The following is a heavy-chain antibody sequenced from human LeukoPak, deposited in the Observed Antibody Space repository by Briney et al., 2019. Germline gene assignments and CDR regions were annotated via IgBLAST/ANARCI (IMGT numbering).Heavy chain of an antibody. J-gene: IGHJ4*02. CDR3: ARARKYSGYEFDY. V-gene: IGHV3-21*01. CDR1: GFTFSSYS. D-gene: IGHD5-12*01. CDR2: ISSSSSYI. Sequence: GGSLRLSCAASGFTFSSYSMNWVRQAPGKGLEWVSSISSSSSYIYYADSVKGRFTISRDNAKNSLYLQMNSLRAEDTAVHYCARARKYSGYEFDYWGQGTLVTVSS.